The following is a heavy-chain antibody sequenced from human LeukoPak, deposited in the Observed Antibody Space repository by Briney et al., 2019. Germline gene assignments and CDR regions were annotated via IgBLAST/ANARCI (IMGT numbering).Heavy chain of an antibody. D-gene: IGHD6-19*01. CDR2: MYHNGSI. CDR1: GGSISSISYY. J-gene: IGHJ4*02. Sequence: SEALSLTCTVPGGSISSISYYWGWVRQPPGKGLEWIGSMYHNGSIYYNPSLKSRVTISVDASKHQLSLKLTSVTAAARAVYSCVTPGRIAVAGKFEYCGQRTLVTVSS. CDR3: VTPGRIAVAGKFEY. V-gene: IGHV4-39*01.